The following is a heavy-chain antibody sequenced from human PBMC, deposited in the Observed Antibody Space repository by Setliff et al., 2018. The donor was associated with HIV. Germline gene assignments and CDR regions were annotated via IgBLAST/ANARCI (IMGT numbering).Heavy chain of an antibody. CDR1: ASSIHSGYY. D-gene: IGHD2-21*02. CDR3: ARHDGTYCGGDCYLLGYFDL. V-gene: IGHV4-38-2*01. J-gene: IGHJ2*01. Sequence: PSETLSLTCAVSASSIHSGYYWGWIRQPPGKGLEWSGSIYHSGSIYYNPSLKSRVTISVDTSKNKFSLKLSSVTAADTAVYYCARHDGTYCGGDCYLLGYFDLWGRGTLVTVSS. CDR2: IYHSGSI.